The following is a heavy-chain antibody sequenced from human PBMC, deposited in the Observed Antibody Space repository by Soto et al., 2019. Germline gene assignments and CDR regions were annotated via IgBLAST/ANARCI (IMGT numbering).Heavy chain of an antibody. CDR1: GYSFTGYY. CDR3: ARGDYGTGGYPFPSFDY. CDR2: INPDSGAT. V-gene: IGHV1-2*02. D-gene: IGHD2-8*02. Sequence: HEHLVQSGAEVKRPGASLKVSCKASGYSFTGYYIHWVRQAPGQGLEWMGWINPDSGATNYAQNFQGRVTLTSDTSISTAAMDLTSPTSDDTAVYYCARGDYGTGGYPFPSFDYWGQGTLVIVSS. J-gene: IGHJ4*02.